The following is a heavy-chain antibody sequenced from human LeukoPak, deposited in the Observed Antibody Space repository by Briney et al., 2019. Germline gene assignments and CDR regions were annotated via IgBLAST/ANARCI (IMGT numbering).Heavy chain of an antibody. Sequence: GGSLRLSCAASGFTFSSYSMNWVRQAPGKGLEWVSSISSSSSYIYYADSVKGRFTISRDNAKNSLYLQMNSLRAEDTAVYYCARDSYYDSSGYHPSDYWGQGTLVTASS. CDR3: ARDSYYDSSGYHPSDY. V-gene: IGHV3-21*01. CDR1: GFTFSSYS. D-gene: IGHD3-22*01. J-gene: IGHJ4*02. CDR2: ISSSSSYI.